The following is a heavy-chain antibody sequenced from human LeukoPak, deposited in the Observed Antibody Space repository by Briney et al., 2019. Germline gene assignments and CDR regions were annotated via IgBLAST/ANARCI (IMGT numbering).Heavy chain of an antibody. CDR3: AKAQAVAGMSEWFDP. D-gene: IGHD6-19*01. V-gene: IGHV3-23*01. CDR2: ISGSGGST. Sequence: ETLSLTCTVSGGSISSSSYYWGWIRQAPGKGLEWVSAISGSGGSTYYADSVKGRFTISRDNSKNTLYLQMNSLRAEDTAVYYCAKAQAVAGMSEWFDPWGQGTLVTVSS. J-gene: IGHJ5*02. CDR1: GGSISSSSYY.